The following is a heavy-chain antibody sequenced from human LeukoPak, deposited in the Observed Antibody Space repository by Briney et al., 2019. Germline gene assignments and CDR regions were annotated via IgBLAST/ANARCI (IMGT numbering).Heavy chain of an antibody. Sequence: GGSLRLSCAASGFSFSNSWMHWVRQVPGKGLVWVSRINTDGKTTTYADSVKGRFTISGDNAKSTLYLEMNSLYAEDTAVYFCARDYPPDWGQGTLVAVAA. CDR3: ARDYPPD. V-gene: IGHV3-74*03. CDR1: GFSFSNSW. CDR2: INTDGKTT. J-gene: IGHJ4*02.